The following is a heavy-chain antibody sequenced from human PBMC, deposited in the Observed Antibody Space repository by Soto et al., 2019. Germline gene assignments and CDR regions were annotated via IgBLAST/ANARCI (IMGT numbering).Heavy chain of an antibody. Sequence: DVQLLESGGDSVQPGGSVRLSCAGSGFTFINYAMNWVRQAPGKGLEWVSTISGGGDATFFADSVRGRFTFSRDNSKNTVTLQMNSLGVDDTAVYYFARKVVGSTSRPDYWYFDLWGRGTLVTVSS. CDR3: ARKVVGSTSRPDYWYFDL. CDR1: GFTFINYA. D-gene: IGHD2-21*01. J-gene: IGHJ2*01. V-gene: IGHV3-23*01. CDR2: ISGGGDAT.